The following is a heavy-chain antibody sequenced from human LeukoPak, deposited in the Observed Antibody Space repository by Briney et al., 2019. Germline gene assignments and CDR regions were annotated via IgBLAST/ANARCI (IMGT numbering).Heavy chain of an antibody. CDR2: ISAYNGNT. Sequence: ASVKVSCKASGYTFSRYGISWVRQAPGQGLEGVGWISAYNGNTNYARKLQGRVYMTTETSTSTAYMDLRSLRSDDTAVYYCARDWAVEVAVVTAIPTDASDVWGQGTMVTVSS. CDR1: GYTFSRYG. J-gene: IGHJ3*01. D-gene: IGHD2-21*02. CDR3: ARDWAVEVAVVTAIPTDASDV. V-gene: IGHV1-18*01.